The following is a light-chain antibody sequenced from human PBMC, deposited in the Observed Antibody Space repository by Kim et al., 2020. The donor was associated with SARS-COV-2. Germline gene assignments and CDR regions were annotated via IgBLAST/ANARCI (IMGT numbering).Light chain of an antibody. CDR1: SSDVGGYNY. CDR2: DVS. CDR3: SSYTSSSTLVV. J-gene: IGLJ2*01. Sequence: QSALTQPASVSGSPGQSITISCTGTSSDVGGYNYVSWYQQHPGKAPKLMIYDVSNRPSEVSNRFSGSKSDNTASLTISGLQAEDETDYYCSSYTSSSTLVVFGGGTQLTVL. V-gene: IGLV2-14*03.